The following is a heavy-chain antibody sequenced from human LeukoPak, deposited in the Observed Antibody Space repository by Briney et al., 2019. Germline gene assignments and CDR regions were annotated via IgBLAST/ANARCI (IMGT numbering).Heavy chain of an antibody. J-gene: IGHJ4*02. CDR2: IYHSGST. CDR1: GGSISSGGYY. D-gene: IGHD1-26*01. Sequence: KASETLSLTCIVSGGSISSGGYYWSWIRQPPGKGLEWIGYIYHSGSTYYNPSLKSRVTISVDRSKNQFSLKLSSVTAADTAVYYCAREGYVYYDFDYWGQGTLVTVSS. CDR3: AREGYVYYDFDY. V-gene: IGHV4-30-2*01.